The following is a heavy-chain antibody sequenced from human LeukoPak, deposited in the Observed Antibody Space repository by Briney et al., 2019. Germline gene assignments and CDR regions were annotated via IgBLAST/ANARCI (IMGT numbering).Heavy chain of an antibody. J-gene: IGHJ3*02. V-gene: IGHV3-23*01. D-gene: IGHD1-26*01. CDR2: ISGSGGST. Sequence: GGSLRLSCAASGFTFSSYAMSWVRQAPGKGLEWVSGISGSGGSTYYADSVKGRFTISRDNSKNTQYLQMDSLRAEDTAVYYCAKDRGGSGTPGAFDIWGQGTMVTVSS. CDR3: AKDRGGSGTPGAFDI. CDR1: GFTFSSYA.